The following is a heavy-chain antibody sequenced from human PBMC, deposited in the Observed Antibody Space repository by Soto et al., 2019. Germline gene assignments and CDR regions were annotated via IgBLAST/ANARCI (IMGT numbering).Heavy chain of an antibody. J-gene: IGHJ4*02. CDR2: IMPVFDSP. V-gene: IGHV1-69*01. CDR3: ARGWRDSSGSFTEPIDY. Sequence: QVQLVQSGAEVKKSGSSVKVSCEASGGPFSTFAINWLRQAPGQGLEWMGGIMPVFDSPKYAQKFQGRVTITADGPTSTSYMELSSLTSEDTAVYYCARGWRDSSGSFTEPIDYWGPGTRVTVSS. CDR1: GGPFSTFA. D-gene: IGHD3-22*01.